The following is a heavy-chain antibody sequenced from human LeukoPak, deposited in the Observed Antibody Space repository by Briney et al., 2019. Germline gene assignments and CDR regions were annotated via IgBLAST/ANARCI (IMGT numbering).Heavy chain of an antibody. D-gene: IGHD5-18*01. CDR1: GDSINTNTYY. CDR2: IYYTGST. CDR3: ASVDTAMDLPREDRWFDP. Sequence: PSETLSLTCIVSGDSINTNTYYWGWIRQPPGKGLEWIGSIYYTGSTYYNPSLKSRVTISVDTSKNQFSLKLSSVTAADTAVYYCASVDTAMDLPREDRWFDPWGQGTLVTVSS. V-gene: IGHV4-39*07. J-gene: IGHJ5*02.